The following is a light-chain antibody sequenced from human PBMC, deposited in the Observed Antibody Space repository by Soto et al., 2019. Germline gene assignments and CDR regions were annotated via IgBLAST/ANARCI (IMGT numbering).Light chain of an antibody. J-gene: IGLJ2*01. CDR3: SSYAGSNNLV. V-gene: IGLV2-8*01. CDR1: SSDVGGYNY. CDR2: EVS. Sequence: QSALTQPPSASGSPGQSVTISCTGTSSDVGGYNYVSWYQQHPGKAPQLMIYEVSKRPSGVPDRFSGSKSGNTASLPVSVLQAEDEADYYCSSYAGSNNLVFGGGTKLTVL.